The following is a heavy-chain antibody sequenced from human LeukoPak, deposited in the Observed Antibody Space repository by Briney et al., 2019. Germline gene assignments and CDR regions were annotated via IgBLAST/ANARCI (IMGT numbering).Heavy chain of an antibody. V-gene: IGHV4-34*01. CDR2: INHSGST. CDR1: GGSFSGYY. D-gene: IGHD3-9*01. Sequence: SETLSLTRAVYGGSFSGYYWRWIRQPPGKGLEWIGEINHSGSTNYNPSLKSRVTISVDTSKNQFSLKLSSVTAADTAVYYCAGLRYFDWSIDYWGQGTLVTVSS. J-gene: IGHJ4*02. CDR3: AGLRYFDWSIDY.